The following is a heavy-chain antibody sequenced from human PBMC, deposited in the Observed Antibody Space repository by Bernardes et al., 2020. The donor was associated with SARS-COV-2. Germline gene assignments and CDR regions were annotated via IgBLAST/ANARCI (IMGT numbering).Heavy chain of an antibody. Sequence: SGTTLLKPTQTLTLTCTFSGFSLSTSGMCVSWIRQPPGKALEWLALIDWDDDKYYSTSLKTRLTISKDTSKNQVVLTMTNMDPVDTATYYCARIRHDILTGYYIFDYWGQGTLVTVSS. V-gene: IGHV2-70*01. D-gene: IGHD3-9*01. CDR2: IDWDDDK. CDR1: GFSLSTSGMC. CDR3: ARIRHDILTGYYIFDY. J-gene: IGHJ4*02.